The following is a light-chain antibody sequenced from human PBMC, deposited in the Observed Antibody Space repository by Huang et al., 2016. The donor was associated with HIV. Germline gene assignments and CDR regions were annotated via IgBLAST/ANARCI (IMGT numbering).Light chain of an antibody. J-gene: IGKJ2*01. CDR3: QQSYSTPLYT. CDR2: AAS. Sequence: DIQMTQSPSSLSASVGDRVTITCRASQSISSYVNWDQQKPGKAPNLRIYAASSLQSGVPSRFSGSGSGTDFTLSISSLQPEDFATYYCQQSYSTPLYTFGQGTKLEIK. CDR1: QSISSY. V-gene: IGKV1-39*01.